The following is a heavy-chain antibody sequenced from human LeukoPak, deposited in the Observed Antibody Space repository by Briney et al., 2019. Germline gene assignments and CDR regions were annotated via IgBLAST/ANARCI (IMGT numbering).Heavy chain of an antibody. V-gene: IGHV3-9*03. CDR1: GFTFDDYA. J-gene: IGHJ4*02. CDR3: AKHSNWNYYDSSGYFDY. Sequence: GGSLRLSCAASGFTFDDYAMHWVRQAPGKGLEWVSGISWNSGSIGYADSVKGRFTISRDNAKNSLYLQMNSLRAEDMALYYCAKHSNWNYYDSSGYFDYWGQGTLVTVSS. CDR2: ISWNSGSI. D-gene: IGHD3-22*01.